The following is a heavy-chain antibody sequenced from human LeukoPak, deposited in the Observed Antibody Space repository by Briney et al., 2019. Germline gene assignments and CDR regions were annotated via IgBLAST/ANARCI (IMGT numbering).Heavy chain of an antibody. CDR2: INPNSGGT. V-gene: IGHV1-2*06. CDR3: ARVGSPDASGMDV. CDR1: GYTFTAYY. Sequence: ASVKVSCKASGYTFTAYYMHWVRQAPGQGLEWMGRINPNSGGTNYAQNFQDRVTMTRDTSITTAYMELSRLTSDDTAVYYCARVGSPDASGMDVWGQGTTVTVSS. J-gene: IGHJ6*02. D-gene: IGHD2-2*01.